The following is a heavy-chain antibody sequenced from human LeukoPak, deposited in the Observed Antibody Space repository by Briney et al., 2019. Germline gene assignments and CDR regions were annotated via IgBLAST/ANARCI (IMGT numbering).Heavy chain of an antibody. J-gene: IGHJ4*02. Sequence: GGSLRLSCAASGFTLSSNYMSWVRQAPGKGLEWVSVIYSGGSKYYPDSVKGRFTISRDNSKNTLYLQINSLRAEDTAVYYCAREIIQLPGYFDYWGQGTLVTVSS. D-gene: IGHD5-18*01. CDR3: AREIIQLPGYFDY. CDR2: IYSGGSK. CDR1: GFTLSSNY. V-gene: IGHV3-53*01.